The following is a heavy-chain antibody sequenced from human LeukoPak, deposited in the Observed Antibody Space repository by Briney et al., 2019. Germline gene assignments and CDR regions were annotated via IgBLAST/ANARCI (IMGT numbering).Heavy chain of an antibody. J-gene: IGHJ5*02. CDR2: IYYSGST. Sequence: SETLSLTCAVSGGSISSGGYSWSWIRQPPGKGLEWIGYIYYSGSTNYNPSLKSRVTISVDTSKNQFSLKLSSVTAADTAVYYCARGRGYVDPWGQGTLVTVSS. D-gene: IGHD5-12*01. CDR1: GGSISSGGYS. V-gene: IGHV4-61*08. CDR3: ARGRGYVDP.